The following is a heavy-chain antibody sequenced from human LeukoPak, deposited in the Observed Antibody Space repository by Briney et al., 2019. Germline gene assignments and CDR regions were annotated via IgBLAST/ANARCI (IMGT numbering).Heavy chain of an antibody. CDR1: GFTFSSYG. J-gene: IGHJ3*02. D-gene: IGHD4-17*01. V-gene: IGHV3-7*05. CDR3: ARDTTYGAADI. CDR2: INPDGSVL. Sequence: GGSLRLSCAASGFTFSSYGMHWVRQAPGKGLEWVADINPDGSVLYYVDSVKGRFTISRDNARNTLYLQMNSLRDEDTAMYYCARDTTYGAADIWGQGTVVTVTS.